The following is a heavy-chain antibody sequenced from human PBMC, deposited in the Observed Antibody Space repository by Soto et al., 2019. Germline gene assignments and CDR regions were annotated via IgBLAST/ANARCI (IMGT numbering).Heavy chain of an antibody. D-gene: IGHD3-3*01. CDR2: IYFTGTT. J-gene: IGHJ5*02. V-gene: IGHV4-59*01. CDR1: GVSIRSNY. CDR3: ARGDGYYDFWSGYFDP. Sequence: PSETLSLTCSVSGVSIRSNYWTWIRQSPGKGLEWIGYIYFTGTTNYNPSLKSRVSISLDTSKSQMSLKFNSMTTADTAVYYCARGDGYYDFWSGYFDPWGQGTLVTVSS.